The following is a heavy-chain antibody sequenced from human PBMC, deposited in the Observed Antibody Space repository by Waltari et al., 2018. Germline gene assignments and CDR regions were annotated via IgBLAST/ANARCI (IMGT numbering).Heavy chain of an antibody. V-gene: IGHV1-46*01. CDR3: AREDRSGTRAFDI. Sequence: VQLVQSGAEVKKPGASVKVSCKASGYPFTSYYLHWVRQAPGQGLEWMGIINPSGGSTSYAQKVQGRVTMTRDRYTSTVYMELGSLRYEDTDVYDCAREDRSGTRAFDIWGQGTMVTGSS. J-gene: IGHJ3*02. D-gene: IGHD3-22*01. CDR1: GYPFTSYY. CDR2: INPSGGST.